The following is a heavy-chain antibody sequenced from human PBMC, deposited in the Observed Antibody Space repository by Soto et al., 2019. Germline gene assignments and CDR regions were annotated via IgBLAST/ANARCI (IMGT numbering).Heavy chain of an antibody. J-gene: IGHJ4*02. CDR2: IPNNGSP. D-gene: IGHD7-27*01. Sequence: QVQLQESGPGRVKPSETLSLTCSVSGGSVRTGSYHWSWIRQPPGKGLEWIGFIPNNGSPDYNPSLKSRVFVSIDRSKNQFSLKVNSVTAADTAVYFCARIGWGGDSWGQGTLVTVSS. CDR1: GGSVRTGSYH. CDR3: ARIGWGGDS. V-gene: IGHV4-61*01.